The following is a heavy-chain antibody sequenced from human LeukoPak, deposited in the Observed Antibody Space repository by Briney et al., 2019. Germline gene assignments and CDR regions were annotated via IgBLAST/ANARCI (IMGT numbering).Heavy chain of an antibody. CDR2: ISASGDGS. Sequence: GGSLRLSRVGSGFTFSSYAMSWVRQSPGKGLEWVAAISASGDGSYYADSVRARFTISRDNSKNTVDLQVSRLRAEDTAVYYCASGHESGSHDYWGQGTLVTVSS. V-gene: IGHV3-23*01. D-gene: IGHD1-26*01. J-gene: IGHJ4*02. CDR1: GFTFSSYA. CDR3: ASGHESGSHDY.